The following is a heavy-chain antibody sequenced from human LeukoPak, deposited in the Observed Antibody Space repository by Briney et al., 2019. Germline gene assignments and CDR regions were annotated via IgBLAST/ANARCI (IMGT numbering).Heavy chain of an antibody. V-gene: IGHV1-2*02. CDR1: GYTFIDYY. Sequence: GASVKVSCKASGYTFIDYYMHWVRQAPGQGLEWVGWMNPNTGGTNYAQKYHGRVTMTSDTSITTFYMELSNLESADTAIYYCARDVFAAYTTHHKFDPWGQGTLVTVSS. CDR3: ARDVFAAYTTHHKFDP. D-gene: IGHD2-2*02. J-gene: IGHJ5*02. CDR2: MNPNTGGT.